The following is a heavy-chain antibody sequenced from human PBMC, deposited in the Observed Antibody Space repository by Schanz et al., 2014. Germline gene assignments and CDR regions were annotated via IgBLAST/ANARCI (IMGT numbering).Heavy chain of an antibody. V-gene: IGHV3-9*01. D-gene: IGHD1-7*01. CDR2: ISWNGASV. CDR1: GFTFDNYA. CDR3: ARAPNYNDEGYFDY. J-gene: IGHJ4*02. Sequence: VQLVESGGGLVPPGRSLRLSCAASGFTFDNYAMHWVRQAPGKGLEWVSGISWNGASVAYADSVKGQFTISRDNAKKSLYLQVSGLRAEDTALYYCARAPNYNDEGYFDYWGQGTLVTVSS.